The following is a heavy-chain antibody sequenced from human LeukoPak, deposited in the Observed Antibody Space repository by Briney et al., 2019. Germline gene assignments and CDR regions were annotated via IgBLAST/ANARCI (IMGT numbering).Heavy chain of an antibody. CDR1: GHTFTVYY. CDR3: AWGQWLDY. J-gene: IGHJ4*02. Sequence: ASVTVSCKASGHTFTVYYMHWVRQAPGQGLEWMGRINPNSGGTNYAQKFQGRVTMTRDTSISTAYMELSRLTSDDTALYYCAWGQWLDYWGQGTLVTVSS. V-gene: IGHV1-2*06. D-gene: IGHD6-19*01. CDR2: INPNSGGT.